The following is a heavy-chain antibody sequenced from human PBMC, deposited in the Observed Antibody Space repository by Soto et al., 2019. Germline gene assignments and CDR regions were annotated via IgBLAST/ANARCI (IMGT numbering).Heavy chain of an antibody. CDR1: GGTFSSYA. Sequence: SVKVSCKASGGTFSSYAISWMRQAPGQGLEWMGGIIPIFGTANYAQKFQGRVTITADESTSTAYMELSSLRSEDTAVYYCARDFLRRTPRPDYGMDVWGQGTTVTVSS. CDR2: IIPIFGTA. CDR3: ARDFLRRTPRPDYGMDV. V-gene: IGHV1-69*13. J-gene: IGHJ6*02. D-gene: IGHD1-7*01.